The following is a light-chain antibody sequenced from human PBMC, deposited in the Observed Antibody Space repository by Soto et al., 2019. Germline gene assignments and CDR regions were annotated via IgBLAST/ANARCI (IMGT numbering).Light chain of an antibody. J-gene: IGKJ1*01. V-gene: IGKV3-15*01. CDR1: QSVSSN. Sequence: EIVMTQSPATLSVSPGERATLSCRASQSVSSNLAWYQQKPGQAPRLLIYGASTRATGIPARFSGSGSGTEFPLTIISLQSEDFAVYYCQQYNNCPPWTFGQGTKVEIK. CDR3: QQYNNCPPWT. CDR2: GAS.